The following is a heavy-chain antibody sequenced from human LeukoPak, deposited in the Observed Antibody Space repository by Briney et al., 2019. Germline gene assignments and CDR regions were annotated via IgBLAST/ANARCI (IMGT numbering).Heavy chain of an antibody. CDR2: IYPGDSDT. CDR1: GYSFTSYW. Sequence: RGESLKISCKGSGYSFTSYWIGWVRQMPGKGLEWMGIIYPGDSDTRYSPSFQGQVTISADKSISTAYLQWSSLKASDTAMYYCARVPHRWGGKWYSDYWGQGTLVTVSS. V-gene: IGHV5-51*01. J-gene: IGHJ4*02. D-gene: IGHD3-16*01. CDR3: ARVPHRWGGKWYSDY.